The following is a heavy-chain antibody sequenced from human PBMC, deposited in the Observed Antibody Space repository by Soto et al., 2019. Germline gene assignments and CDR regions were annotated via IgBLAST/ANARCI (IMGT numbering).Heavy chain of an antibody. CDR3: ARDGVAPYYYYGMDV. CDR1: GYTFTSYG. J-gene: IGHJ6*02. V-gene: IGHV1-18*01. D-gene: IGHD5-12*01. Sequence: ASVKVSCKASGYTFTSYGISWVRQAPGQGLEWVGWTSAYNGNSNYAQKYHGRVTMTTDTSTSTAYMEMSSLRSDDTAVYYCARDGVAPYYYYGMDVWGQGTTVPVS. CDR2: TSAYNGNS.